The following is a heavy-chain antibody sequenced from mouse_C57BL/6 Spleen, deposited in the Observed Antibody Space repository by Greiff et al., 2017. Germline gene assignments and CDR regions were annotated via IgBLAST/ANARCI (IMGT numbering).Heavy chain of an antibody. CDR3: ARSGTSYYGNPFAY. CDR1: GYTFTSYW. D-gene: IGHD2-10*01. Sequence: QVQLQQPGAELVKPGASVKLSCKASGYTFTSYWMQWVKQRPGQGLEWIGEIDPSDSYTNYNQKFKGKATLTVDTSSSTAYMQLSSLTSEDSAVYYCARSGTSYYGNPFAYWGQGTLVTVSA. CDR2: IDPSDSYT. J-gene: IGHJ3*01. V-gene: IGHV1-50*01.